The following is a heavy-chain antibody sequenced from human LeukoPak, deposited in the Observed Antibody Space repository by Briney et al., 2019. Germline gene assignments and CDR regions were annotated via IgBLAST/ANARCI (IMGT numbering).Heavy chain of an antibody. V-gene: IGHV3-74*01. CDR2: INSDGSST. J-gene: IGHJ4*02. D-gene: IGHD1-26*01. Sequence: PGGSLRLSCAASGFTFGNYEMHWVRQAPGKGLVWVSRINSDGSSTFYADSVKGRFTISRDNAKNTLYLQMNSLRAEDTAVYYCARGWAGGFDHWGQGTLVTVSS. CDR3: ARGWAGGFDH. CDR1: GFTFGNYE.